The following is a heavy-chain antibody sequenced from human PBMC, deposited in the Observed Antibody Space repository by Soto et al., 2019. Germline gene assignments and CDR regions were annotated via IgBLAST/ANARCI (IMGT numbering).Heavy chain of an antibody. CDR1: GGIFSTYA. CDR3: ARDRDDSGSGNYYNRIDF. D-gene: IGHD3-10*01. Sequence: QVQLVQSGAEVKKPGSSVKVSCKASGGIFSTYAISWLRRAPGQGLEWMGGIIPIFGTPNYAQRFQGRVTITADESTSTDYMELSRLRSEDTAVYYCARDRDDSGSGNYYNRIDFWGQGTLVTVSS. V-gene: IGHV1-69*01. CDR2: IIPIFGTP. J-gene: IGHJ4*02.